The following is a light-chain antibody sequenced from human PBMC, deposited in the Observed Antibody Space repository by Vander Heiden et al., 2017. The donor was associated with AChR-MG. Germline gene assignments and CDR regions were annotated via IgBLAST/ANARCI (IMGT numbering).Light chain of an antibody. J-gene: IGLJ3*02. CDR3: CSLTTTNTWM. CDR1: RSDIAIYSY. Sequence: SALTPLASVSGSPGQSITISRTGTRSDIAIYSYVSWYQQPPGNAHKLMIYDVSNRPSGVSTRFSGSKADNTASLNISGLQVEDEADYYCCSLTTTNTWMFGGGTKLTVL. CDR2: DVS. V-gene: IGLV2-14*01.